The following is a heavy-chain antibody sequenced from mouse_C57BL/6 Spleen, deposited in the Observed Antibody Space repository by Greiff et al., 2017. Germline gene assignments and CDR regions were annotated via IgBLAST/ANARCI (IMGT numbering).Heavy chain of an antibody. J-gene: IGHJ2*01. CDR1: GYTFTSYG. CDR3: ARGGPGTGFDY. V-gene: IGHV1-81*01. D-gene: IGHD4-1*01. Sequence: VQLLESGAELARPGASVKLSCKASGYTFTSYGISWVKQRTGQGLEWIGEIYPRSGNTYYTEKFKGKVTLTADKSSSTAYMELRSVTSEDSAVYFCARGGPGTGFDYWGQGTTLTVSS. CDR2: IYPRSGNT.